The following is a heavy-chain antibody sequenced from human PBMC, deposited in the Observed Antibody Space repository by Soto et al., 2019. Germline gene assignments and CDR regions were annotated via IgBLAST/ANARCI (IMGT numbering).Heavy chain of an antibody. D-gene: IGHD6-6*01. CDR2: ISSDGSGT. CDR1: GFTFSNYW. V-gene: IGHV3-74*01. Sequence: PGGSLRLSCAASGFTFSNYWMHWVRQAPGKGLVWVSRISSDGSGTTYADSVKGRFTISRDNAKDTLYLQMNSLRAEDTAVYYCARVGVPGAFDIWGQGTMVTVSS. J-gene: IGHJ3*02. CDR3: ARVGVPGAFDI.